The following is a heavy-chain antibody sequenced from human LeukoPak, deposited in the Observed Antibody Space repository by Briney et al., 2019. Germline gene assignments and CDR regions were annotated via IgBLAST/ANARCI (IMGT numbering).Heavy chain of an antibody. CDR1: GFTFSSYE. J-gene: IGHJ3*02. CDR2: ISSSGSTI. CDR3: ARDRYSGGYGGKFAFDI. V-gene: IGHV3-48*03. D-gene: IGHD1-26*01. Sequence: GGSLRLSCAASGFTFSSYEMNWVRQAPGKGLEWVSYISSSGSTIYYADSVKGRFTISRDNAKNSLYLQMNSLRAEDTAVYYCARDRYSGGYGGKFAFDIWGQGTMVTVSS.